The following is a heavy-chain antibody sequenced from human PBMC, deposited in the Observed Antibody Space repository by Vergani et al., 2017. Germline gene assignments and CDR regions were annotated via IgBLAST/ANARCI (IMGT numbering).Heavy chain of an antibody. CDR3: ARGPLRGYSGYDTLDAFDI. V-gene: IGHV1-18*04. CDR1: GYTFTSYG. J-gene: IGHJ3*02. Sequence: QVQLVQSGAEVKKPGASVKVSCKASGYTFTSYGISWVRQAPGQGLEWMGWISAYNGNTNYAQKFQGRVTMTRDTSISTAYMELSRLRSDDTAVYYCARGPLRGYSGYDTLDAFDIWGQGTMVTVSS. D-gene: IGHD5-12*01. CDR2: ISAYNGNT.